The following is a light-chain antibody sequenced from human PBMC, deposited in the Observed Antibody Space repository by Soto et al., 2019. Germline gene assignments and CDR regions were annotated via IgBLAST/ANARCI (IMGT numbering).Light chain of an antibody. CDR1: QSIRSW. J-gene: IGKJ4*01. Sequence: IQMTQSPCTLSGSLGDRVTMTCRASQSIRSWLAWYQQKPGKAPKLLIYDASSLESGVPSRFSGRRSGTEFTLTISSLQPDDFGTYYCQQYESYSPLTFGGGTKVDI. CDR3: QQYESYSPLT. CDR2: DAS. V-gene: IGKV1-5*01.